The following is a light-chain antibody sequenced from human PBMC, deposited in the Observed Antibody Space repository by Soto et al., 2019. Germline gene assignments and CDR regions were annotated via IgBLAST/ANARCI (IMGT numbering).Light chain of an antibody. CDR3: QQFCSPPYT. CDR1: QSVLFSSNNKNY. V-gene: IGKV4-1*01. Sequence: DIVMTQSPDSLAVSVGERATINCKSSQSVLFSSNNKNYLAWYQLKPGQPPKLLIYWASTRESGVPDRFSGSGSGKDFTLTISRLQAEDVAVYYCQQFCSPPYTFGGGTKVEIK. CDR2: WAS. J-gene: IGKJ4*01.